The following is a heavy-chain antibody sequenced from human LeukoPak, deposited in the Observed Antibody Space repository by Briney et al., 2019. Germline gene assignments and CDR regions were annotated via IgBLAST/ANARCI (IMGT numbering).Heavy chain of an antibody. CDR3: ARLWGYYDACDI. D-gene: IGHD2-15*01. CDR1: GYTFTGYY. V-gene: IGHV1-2*02. J-gene: IGHJ3*02. CDR2: ISPNSGDT. Sequence: ASVKVSCKASGYTFTGYYLHWVRQAPGQGLEWMAWISPNSGDTYYAQKFQGRVTLTRDTSISTAYMELSSLRSDDTAVYYCARLWGYYDACDIWGQGTMV.